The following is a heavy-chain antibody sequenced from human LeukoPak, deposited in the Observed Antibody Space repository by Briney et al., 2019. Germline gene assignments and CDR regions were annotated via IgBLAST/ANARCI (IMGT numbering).Heavy chain of an antibody. J-gene: IGHJ3*02. V-gene: IGHV4-59*08. Sequence: SETLSLTCTVSGGSISSYYWSWIRQPPGKGLEWIGYIYYSGSTNYNPSLKSRVTISVDTSKNQFSLKLSSVTAADTAVYYCARLHRAYCGGDCYTDAFDIWGQGTMVTVSS. CDR2: IYYSGST. CDR1: GGSISSYY. D-gene: IGHD2-21*02. CDR3: ARLHRAYCGGDCYTDAFDI.